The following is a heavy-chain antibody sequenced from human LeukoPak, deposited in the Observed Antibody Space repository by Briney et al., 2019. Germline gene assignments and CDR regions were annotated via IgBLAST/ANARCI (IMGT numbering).Heavy chain of an antibody. CDR1: GGSFSGYY. CDR2: INHSGST. Sequence: SETLSLTCAVYGGSFSGYYWSWIRQPPGKGLEWIGEINHSGSTNYNPSPKSRVTISVNTSKNQFSLKLSSVTAADTAVYYCARGYSNGPWYYYYGMDVWGQGTTVTVSS. D-gene: IGHD4-11*01. J-gene: IGHJ6*02. V-gene: IGHV4-34*01. CDR3: ARGYSNGPWYYYYGMDV.